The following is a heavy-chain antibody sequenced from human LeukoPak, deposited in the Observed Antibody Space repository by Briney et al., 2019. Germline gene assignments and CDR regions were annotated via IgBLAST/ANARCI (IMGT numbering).Heavy chain of an antibody. CDR2: IYYSGST. Sequence: SETLSLTCTVSGGSISSYYWSWIRPPPGKGLEWIGYIYYSGSTNYNPSLKSRVTISVDTSKNQFSLNLSSVTAADTAVYYCARHTAMVNYFDFWGQGTLVTVSS. CDR1: GGSISSYY. J-gene: IGHJ4*02. V-gene: IGHV4-59*01. CDR3: ARHTAMVNYFDF. D-gene: IGHD5-18*01.